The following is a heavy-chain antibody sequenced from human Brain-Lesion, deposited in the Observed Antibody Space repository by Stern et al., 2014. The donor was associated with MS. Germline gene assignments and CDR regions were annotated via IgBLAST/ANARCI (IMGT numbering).Heavy chain of an antibody. Sequence: VQLVESGPGLVKPSGTLSLTCAVSGGSISSSNWWSWVRQSPGKGLEWIGESDHSGSTLYNPSLKSRVTVSVDKSKNRFSLNLSSGPAADTAVYFCARFPASRPHVFDSWGQGTLVTVSS. D-gene: IGHD6-13*01. CDR1: GGSISSSNW. CDR2: SDHSGST. CDR3: ARFPASRPHVFDS. V-gene: IGHV4-4*02. J-gene: IGHJ4*02.